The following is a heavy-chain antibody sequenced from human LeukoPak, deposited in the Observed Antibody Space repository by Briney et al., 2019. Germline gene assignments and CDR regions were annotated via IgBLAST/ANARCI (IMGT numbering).Heavy chain of an antibody. D-gene: IGHD6-13*01. CDR3: WKDGRRGDSSTSRGSYYYYGMDV. CDR1: GFTFSSYA. Sequence: PGGSLRLSCAASGFTFSSYAMHWVRQAPGKGLEWVAVISYDGSNKYYADSVKGRFTISRDNSKNTLYLQMNSLRAEDTAVYYCWKDGRRGDSSTSRGSYYYYGMDVWGQGTTVTVSS. CDR2: ISYDGSNK. V-gene: IGHV3-30*04. J-gene: IGHJ6*02.